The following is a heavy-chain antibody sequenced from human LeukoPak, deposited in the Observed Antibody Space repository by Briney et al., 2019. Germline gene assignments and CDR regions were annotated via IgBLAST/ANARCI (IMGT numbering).Heavy chain of an antibody. V-gene: IGHV1-2*02. CDR3: ARDPVRGSYYWWFDP. D-gene: IGHD1-26*01. CDR2: INPNSGGT. Sequence: ASVKVSCKASGYTFTGYYMHWVRQAPGQGLEWMGWINPNSGGTNYAQKFQGRVTMTRDTSISTAYMELSRLRSDDTAVYYCARDPVRGSYYWWFDPWGQGTLVTVSS. J-gene: IGHJ5*02. CDR1: GYTFTGYY.